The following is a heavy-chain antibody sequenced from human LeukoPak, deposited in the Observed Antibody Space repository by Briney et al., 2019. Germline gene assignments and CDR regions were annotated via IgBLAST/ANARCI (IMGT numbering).Heavy chain of an antibody. Sequence: SETLSLTCTVSGGSISSSTYYWGWIRQPPGKGLEWIGSIFYSGRTYYNPSLKSRVTMSVDTSKNQFSLKVSSVTAADTAVYYCARVKDPGGYYYYYYMDIWGKGNTVTVSS. CDR3: ARVKDPGGYYYYYYMDI. CDR1: GGSISSSTYY. D-gene: IGHD3-16*01. J-gene: IGHJ6*03. V-gene: IGHV4-39*07. CDR2: IFYSGRT.